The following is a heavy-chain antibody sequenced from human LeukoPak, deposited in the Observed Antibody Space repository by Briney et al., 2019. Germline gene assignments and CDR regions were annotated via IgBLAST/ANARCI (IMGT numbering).Heavy chain of an antibody. D-gene: IGHD2-8*02. Sequence: PSETLSLTCAVYGGSFSGYYWSWIRQPPGKGLEWIGDINHSGTTNYNPSLKSRVTMSADTSKNQFSLNLISVTAADTAVYYCARLGFYCTGNIYSQTDYWGQGTLVTVSS. CDR3: ARLGFYCTGNIYSQTDY. J-gene: IGHJ4*02. V-gene: IGHV4-34*01. CDR1: GGSFSGYY. CDR2: INHSGTT.